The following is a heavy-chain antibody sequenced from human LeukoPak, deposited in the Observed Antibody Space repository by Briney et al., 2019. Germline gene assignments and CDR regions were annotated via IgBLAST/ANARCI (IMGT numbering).Heavy chain of an antibody. V-gene: IGHV1-69*04. Sequence: SVKVSCKASGYTFSSYAISWVRQAPGQGLEWMGRIIPILGIANYAQKFQGRVTITADKSTSTAYMELSSLRSEDTAVYYCASPPRSGSYFDYWGQGTLVTVSS. D-gene: IGHD1-26*01. CDR1: GYTFSSYA. J-gene: IGHJ4*02. CDR3: ASPPRSGSYFDY. CDR2: IIPILGIA.